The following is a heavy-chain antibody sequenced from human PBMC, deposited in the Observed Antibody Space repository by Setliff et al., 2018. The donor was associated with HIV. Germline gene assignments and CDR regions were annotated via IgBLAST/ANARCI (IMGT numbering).Heavy chain of an antibody. Sequence: PSETLSLTCTVSGGSISTGGYYWSWIRQQPGKGLEWIGYSDYNGTTDYNPSLKSRVTISLDTSKNHFSLKLSSVTAADTAVYYCAGDRGRRGQLWLHFDYWGQGTLVTVSS. D-gene: IGHD5-18*01. V-gene: IGHV4-31*03. CDR2: SDYNGTT. CDR3: AGDRGRRGQLWLHFDY. J-gene: IGHJ4*02. CDR1: GGSISTGGYY.